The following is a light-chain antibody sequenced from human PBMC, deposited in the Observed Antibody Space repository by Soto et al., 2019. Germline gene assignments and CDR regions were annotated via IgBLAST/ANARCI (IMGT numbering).Light chain of an antibody. CDR3: QKYNTAPLT. J-gene: IGKJ3*01. CDR2: AAS. Sequence: DIQLTQSPSSLSASVGDTVTITCRASQGISNSLAWFQQKPGRVPQFLIYAASTLQPGVPPRFSGSGSGTDFTLTISSLQPEDVATYYCQKYNTAPLTFVPGTRVDIK. V-gene: IGKV1-27*01. CDR1: QGISNS.